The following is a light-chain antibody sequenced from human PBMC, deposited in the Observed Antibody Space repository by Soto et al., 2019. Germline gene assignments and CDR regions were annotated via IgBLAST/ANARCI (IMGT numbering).Light chain of an antibody. CDR1: SSDVGSYNL. CDR3: ASHTSSNTRV. V-gene: IGLV2-14*02. Sequence: QSALTQPASVSGSPGQSITISCTGTSSDVGSYNLVSWYQQHPDRAPKLMVYEVHNRPSGVSNRFSGSKSVNTATLTISGLQPEDEADYYCASHTSSNTRVFGTGTKVTVL. J-gene: IGLJ1*01. CDR2: EVH.